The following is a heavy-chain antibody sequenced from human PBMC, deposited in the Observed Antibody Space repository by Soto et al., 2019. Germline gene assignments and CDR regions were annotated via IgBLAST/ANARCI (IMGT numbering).Heavy chain of an antibody. Sequence: QVQLQQWGAGLLKPSETLSLTCAVYGGSFSGYYWSWIRQPPGKGLEWIGEINHSGSTNYNPSLKSRVIISVDTSKNQFSLKLSSVTAADTAVYYCARDGFGELYHYWGQGTLVTVSS. V-gene: IGHV4-34*01. CDR1: GGSFSGYY. CDR3: ARDGFGELYHY. J-gene: IGHJ4*02. D-gene: IGHD3-10*01. CDR2: INHSGST.